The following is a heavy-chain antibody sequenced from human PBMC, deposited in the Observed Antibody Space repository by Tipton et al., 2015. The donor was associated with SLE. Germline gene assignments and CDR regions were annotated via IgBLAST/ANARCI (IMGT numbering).Heavy chain of an antibody. CDR2: IYYSGST. D-gene: IGHD4-17*01. CDR1: GGSISSRSYY. J-gene: IGHJ2*01. CDR3: ARHAPMTTVTTFWYFDL. V-gene: IGHV4-39*01. Sequence: TLSLTCTVSGGSISSRSYYWGWIRQPPGKGLEWIGMIYYSGSTYYNPSLKSRVTISLDTSKNQFSLKLSSVTAADTAVYYCARHAPMTTVTTFWYFDLWGRGTLVTVSS.